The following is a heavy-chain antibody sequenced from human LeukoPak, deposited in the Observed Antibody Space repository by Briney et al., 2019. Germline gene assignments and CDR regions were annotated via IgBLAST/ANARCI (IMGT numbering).Heavy chain of an antibody. CDR3: ARRRKAGWYFDL. CDR1: GGSISSNYCF. Sequence: PSETLSLTCAVSGGSISSNYCFWDWIRQPTGKGLEWIGSVYYSGNTYYNPSLKSRVTISVDTSKNQFSLKLTSLTAADTAVYYCARRRKAGWYFDLWGRGTLVTVSS. J-gene: IGHJ2*01. V-gene: IGHV4-39*01. CDR2: VYYSGNT.